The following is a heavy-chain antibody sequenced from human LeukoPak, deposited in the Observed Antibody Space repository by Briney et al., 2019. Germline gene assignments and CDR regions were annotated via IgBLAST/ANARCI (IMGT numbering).Heavy chain of an antibody. CDR1: GFTFSSYS. Sequence: GGSLRLSCAASGFTFSSYSMNWVRQAPGKGLEWVSSISSSSSYIYYADSVKGRFTISRDNAKNSLYLQMNSLRAEDTAVYYCARGDFSYGDYAPYGMDVWGQGTTVTVSS. CDR2: ISSSSSYI. CDR3: ARGDFSYGDYAPYGMDV. J-gene: IGHJ6*02. D-gene: IGHD4-17*01. V-gene: IGHV3-21*01.